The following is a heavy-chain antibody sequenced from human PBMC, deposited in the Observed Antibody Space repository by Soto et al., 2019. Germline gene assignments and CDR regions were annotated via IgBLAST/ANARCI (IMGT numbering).Heavy chain of an antibody. D-gene: IGHD5-18*01. J-gene: IGHJ4*02. V-gene: IGHV4-31*03. CDR2: IYYSGST. Sequence: PSETRSLTCTFSGGSMSSCGYYWSCILQHPGKGLDWIGYIYYSGSTYYNPSLKSRVTISVDTSKNQFSLKLSSVTAAGTAVYYCARVVDTAMVFFDYWGQGTLVTVSS. CDR3: ARVVDTAMVFFDY. CDR1: GGSMSSCGYY.